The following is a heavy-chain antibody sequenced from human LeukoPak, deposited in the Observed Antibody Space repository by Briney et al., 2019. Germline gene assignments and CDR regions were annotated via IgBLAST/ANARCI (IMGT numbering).Heavy chain of an antibody. CDR3: ARDSSSGYYSDY. J-gene: IGHJ4*02. D-gene: IGHD3-22*01. CDR1: GVSITYSNW. Sequence: SGTLSLTCAVSGVSITYSNWWSWVRQPPGKGLEWIGEIYHSGSTNYNPSLKSRVTISVDKSKNQFSLKLSSVTAADTAVYYCARDSSSGYYSDYWGQGTLVTVSS. V-gene: IGHV4-4*02. CDR2: IYHSGST.